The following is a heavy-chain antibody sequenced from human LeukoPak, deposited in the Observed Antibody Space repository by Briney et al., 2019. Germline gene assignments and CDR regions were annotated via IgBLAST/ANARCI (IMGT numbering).Heavy chain of an antibody. CDR1: GFTFSSYA. V-gene: IGHV3-23*01. Sequence: AGGSLRLSCAASGFTFSSYATSWVRQAPGKGLEWVSVISGSGGSTDYADSVKGRFTISRDNSKNTLYLQMNSLRAEDTAVYYCAKAAGSGYGLRPDDYWGQGTLVTVSS. J-gene: IGHJ4*02. D-gene: IGHD5-12*01. CDR3: AKAAGSGYGLRPDDY. CDR2: ISGSGGST.